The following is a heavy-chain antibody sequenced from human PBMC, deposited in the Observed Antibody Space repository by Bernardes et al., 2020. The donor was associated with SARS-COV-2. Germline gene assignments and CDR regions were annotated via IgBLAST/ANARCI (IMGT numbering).Heavy chain of an antibody. V-gene: IGHV5-51*01. Sequence: GGSLKISCKGSDYTFTNYWIGWVRQMPGKGLEWMGIIYPGDSDTKYSPSFQGRVTISADKSVNTAYLQWSSLKASDTAIYYCARRRYGDFGVDVWGQGTTLTVSS. D-gene: IGHD4-17*01. CDR3: ARRRYGDFGVDV. CDR1: DYTFTNYW. J-gene: IGHJ6*02. CDR2: IYPGDSDT.